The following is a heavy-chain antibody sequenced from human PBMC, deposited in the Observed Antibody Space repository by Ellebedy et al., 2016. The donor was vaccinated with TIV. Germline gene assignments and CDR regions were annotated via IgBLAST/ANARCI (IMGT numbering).Heavy chain of an antibody. Sequence: PGGSLRLSCAASGFTFSLNWMYWVRQAPGKGLEWVANIKEDGSEEYYVDSVKGRFTISRDNAKNSLYLEMNSLRVEDTAVYYCARDRGYDTFDYWGQGILVTVSS. CDR3: ARDRGYDTFDY. J-gene: IGHJ4*02. CDR1: GFTFSLNW. CDR2: IKEDGSEE. V-gene: IGHV3-7*01. D-gene: IGHD5-12*01.